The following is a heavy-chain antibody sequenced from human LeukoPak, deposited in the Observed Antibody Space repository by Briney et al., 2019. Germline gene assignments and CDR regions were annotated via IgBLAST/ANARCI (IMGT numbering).Heavy chain of an antibody. Sequence: SETMSLTCTVSGVSIGSFYWTWIRPPPGMGLEWIGYIFHGGSTNYRPSLKSRVTISVDASKNQFSLRLSSVTAADTAKYYCARASGSGSFPLYYWGQGTLVSVSS. V-gene: IGHV4-59*01. CDR2: IFHGGST. D-gene: IGHD3-10*01. J-gene: IGHJ4*02. CDR3: ARASGSGSFPLYY. CDR1: GVSIGSFY.